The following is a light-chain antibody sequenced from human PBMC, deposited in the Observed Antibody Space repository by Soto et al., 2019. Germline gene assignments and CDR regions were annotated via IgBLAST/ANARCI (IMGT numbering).Light chain of an antibody. CDR1: QSVSSSY. CDR3: QQYGSSPGT. CDR2: GAS. Sequence: TLSQNTQSLSPMDRAPLSCRSSQSVSSSYLAWYRQKPGQAPRLLIYGASSRATGIPDRFSGSGSGTDFTLTISRLEPEDFAVYYCQQYGSSPGTFGQGTKVDIK. V-gene: IGKV3-20*01. J-gene: IGKJ1*01.